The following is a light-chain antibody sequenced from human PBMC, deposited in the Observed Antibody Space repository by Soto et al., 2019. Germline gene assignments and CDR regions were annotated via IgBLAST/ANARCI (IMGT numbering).Light chain of an antibody. V-gene: IGKV1-39*01. CDR1: QSISSY. J-gene: IGKJ5*01. CDR2: AAS. CDR3: QQSYSTPFT. Sequence: DIQMTQSPSSLSASVGDRVTITCRASQSISSYLNWYQQKPGKAPKRLIYAASSLQSGVPSRFSGRGSGTDFTLTISSLQPEDFATYYCQQSYSTPFTFGPGTRLDI.